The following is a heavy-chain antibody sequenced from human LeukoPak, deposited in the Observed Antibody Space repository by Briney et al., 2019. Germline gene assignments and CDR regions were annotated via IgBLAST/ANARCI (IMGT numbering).Heavy chain of an antibody. CDR1: GYTFTSYG. Sequence: GASVKVSCKASGYTFTSYGISWVRQAPGQGLEWMGWISAYNGNTNYAQKLQGRVTMTTDTSTSTAYMEVTNLRSDDTAVYYCARDPPLTQGYGIDVWGQGTMVTVSS. CDR2: ISAYNGNT. CDR3: ARDPPLTQGYGIDV. J-gene: IGHJ6*02. D-gene: IGHD2-15*01. V-gene: IGHV1-18*01.